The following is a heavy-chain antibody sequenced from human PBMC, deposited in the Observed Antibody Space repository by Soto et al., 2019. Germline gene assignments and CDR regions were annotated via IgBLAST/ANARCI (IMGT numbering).Heavy chain of an antibody. J-gene: IGHJ4*02. D-gene: IGHD2-2*01. CDR1: GFTFSSYA. Sequence: EVQLLESGGGLVQPGGSLRLSCAASGFTFSSYAMSWVRQASGKGLEWVSAISGSGGSTYYADSVKGRFTISRDNSKNTLYLQMNSLRAEDTAVYYCAKAMIVVVPAAPCLSYWGQGTLVTVSS. CDR2: ISGSGGST. CDR3: AKAMIVVVPAAPCLSY. V-gene: IGHV3-23*01.